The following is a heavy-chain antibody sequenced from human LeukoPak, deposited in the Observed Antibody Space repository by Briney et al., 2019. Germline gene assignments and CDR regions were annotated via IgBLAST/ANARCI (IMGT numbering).Heavy chain of an antibody. CDR3: TTLGIAAADQDYYYYYMDV. CDR2: IKSKTDGGTT. J-gene: IGHJ6*03. CDR1: GFTFSNAW. V-gene: IGHV3-15*01. Sequence: PGGSLRLSCAASGFTFSNAWMSWVRQAPGKGLEWVGRIKSKTDGGTTDYAAPVKGRFTISRDDSKNTLYLQMNSLKTEDTAVYYCTTLGIAAADQDYYYYYMDVWGKGTTVTVSS. D-gene: IGHD6-13*01.